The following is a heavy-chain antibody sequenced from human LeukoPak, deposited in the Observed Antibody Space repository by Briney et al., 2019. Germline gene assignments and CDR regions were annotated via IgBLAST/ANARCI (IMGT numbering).Heavy chain of an antibody. CDR1: GDSINIGGYY. CDR3: ARVPIEVPAAIGGYYYYYYYMDV. Sequence: SETLSLTCTVSGDSINIGGYYWSWIRQPPGKGLEWIGYIYQSGSTDYTPFLKSRVTISVDTSKNQFSLKLSSVTAADTAVYYCARVPIEVPAAIGGYYYYYYYMDVWGKGTTVTVSS. D-gene: IGHD2-2*02. J-gene: IGHJ6*03. CDR2: IYQSGST. V-gene: IGHV4-61*08.